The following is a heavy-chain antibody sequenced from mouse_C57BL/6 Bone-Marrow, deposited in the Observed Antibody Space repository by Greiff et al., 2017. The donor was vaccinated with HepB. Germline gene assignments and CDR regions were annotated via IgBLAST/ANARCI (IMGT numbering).Heavy chain of an antibody. Sequence: EVHLVESGGGLVQPGGSLKLSCAASGFTFSDYYMYWVRQTPEKRLEWVAYISNGGGSTYYPDTVKGRFTISRDNAKNTLYLQMSRLKSEDTAMYYCARLGGGYFDVWGTGTTVTVSS. V-gene: IGHV5-12*01. CDR2: ISNGGGST. CDR3: ARLGGGYFDV. CDR1: GFTFSDYY. J-gene: IGHJ1*03.